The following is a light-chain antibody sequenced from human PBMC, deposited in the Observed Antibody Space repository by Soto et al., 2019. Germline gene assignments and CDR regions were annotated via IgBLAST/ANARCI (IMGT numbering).Light chain of an antibody. CDR1: QSISHW. Sequence: DIQMTQSPSTLSAFVGDTVTITCRASQSISHWLAWYQQRPGRAPKLLIYDASSLESGVPSRFSGSGSGTGFTLTISSLQPDDFATYYCQQYSAYPYTFGQGTKVDIK. CDR3: QQYSAYPYT. CDR2: DAS. J-gene: IGKJ2*01. V-gene: IGKV1-5*01.